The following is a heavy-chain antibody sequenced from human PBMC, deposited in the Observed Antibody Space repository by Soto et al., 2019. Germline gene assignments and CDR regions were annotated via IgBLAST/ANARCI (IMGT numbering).Heavy chain of an antibody. D-gene: IGHD1-26*01. CDR1: GYTFTGYY. CDR3: ARERELLSSIWFDY. V-gene: IGHV1-3*01. Sequence: GASVKVSCKASGYTFTGYYMHWVRQAPGQRLEWMGWINAGNGNTKYSQKFQGRVTITRDTSASTAYMELSSLRSEDTAVYYCARERELLSSIWFDYWGQGTLVTVSS. J-gene: IGHJ4*02. CDR2: INAGNGNT.